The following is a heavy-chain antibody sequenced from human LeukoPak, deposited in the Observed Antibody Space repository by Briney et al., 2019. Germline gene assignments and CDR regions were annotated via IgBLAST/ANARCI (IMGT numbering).Heavy chain of an antibody. J-gene: IGHJ5*02. CDR2: IVVDSDNT. D-gene: IGHD6-13*01. Sequence: GASVKVSCKASGFTFTSRSAVQGVRQARGQRLEGIGWIVVDSDNTNYAENFQERVTITRGMSASTSYMELSSLRSEDTAVYFCAAPYTSSWFDLWGQGTLVTVSS. CDR3: AAPYTSSWFDL. CDR1: GFTFTSRSA. V-gene: IGHV1-58*01.